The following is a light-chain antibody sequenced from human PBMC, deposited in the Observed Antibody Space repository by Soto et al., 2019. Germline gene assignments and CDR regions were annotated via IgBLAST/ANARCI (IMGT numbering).Light chain of an antibody. V-gene: IGKV1-5*01. Sequence: DIQMTQSPSTLSASVGDGVTITCRASETITTSLAWYQQQPGTAPKVLIYDASTLESGVPSRFSGSGSGTEFTLTISSLQPADFATYYCQQYGSYPQTFGQGTKVDIK. CDR3: QQYGSYPQT. J-gene: IGKJ1*01. CDR1: ETITTS. CDR2: DAS.